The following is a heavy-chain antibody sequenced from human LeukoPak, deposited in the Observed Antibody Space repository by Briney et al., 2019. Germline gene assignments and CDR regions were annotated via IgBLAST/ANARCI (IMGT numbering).Heavy chain of an antibody. V-gene: IGHV3-33*01. Sequence: SGGSLRLSCAASEFTFNSYVMHWVRQAPGKGLEWVAVIWNDGSSKYYADSVKGRFTVSRDNSKNTLFLQMNSLRAEDTAVYYCARGDGYRGSYFDYWGQGTLVTVSS. CDR3: ARGDGYRGSYFDY. J-gene: IGHJ4*02. D-gene: IGHD5-24*01. CDR1: EFTFNSYV. CDR2: IWNDGSSK.